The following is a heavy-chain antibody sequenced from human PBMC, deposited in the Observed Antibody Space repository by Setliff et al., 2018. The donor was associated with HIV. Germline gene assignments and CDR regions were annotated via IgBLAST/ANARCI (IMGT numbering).Heavy chain of an antibody. CDR3: AHSQRLPKRSGGNCYYFDY. Sequence: SGPTLVNPTQTLTLTCAFSGFSVSTSGVGVGWIRQPPGKAPEWLALIFWDGDKRYSTYLKTRLTITKDTSRNQVVLTMNDMDPVDTATYYCAHSQRLPKRSGGNCYYFDYWGRGTLVTVSS. CDR1: GFSVSTSGVG. V-gene: IGHV2-5*02. J-gene: IGHJ4*02. D-gene: IGHD2-15*01. CDR2: IFWDGDK.